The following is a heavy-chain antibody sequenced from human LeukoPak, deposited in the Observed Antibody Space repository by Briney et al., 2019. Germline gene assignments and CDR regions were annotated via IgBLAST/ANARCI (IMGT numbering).Heavy chain of an antibody. CDR2: TYYRSKWYN. J-gene: IGHJ6*03. V-gene: IGHV6-1*01. CDR3: ARRIAAAGANYYYYYMDV. CDR1: GDSVSSNSAA. Sequence: WQTLSLTCAISGDSVSSNSAAWNWIRQSPSRGLEWLGRTYYRSKWYNDYAVSVKSRITINPDTSKNQFSLQLNSVTPEDTAVYYCARRIAAAGANYYYYYMDVWGKGTTVTVSS. D-gene: IGHD6-13*01.